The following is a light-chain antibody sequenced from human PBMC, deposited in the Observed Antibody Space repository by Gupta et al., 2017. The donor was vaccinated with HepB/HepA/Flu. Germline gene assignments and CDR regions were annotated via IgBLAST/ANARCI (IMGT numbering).Light chain of an antibody. CDR1: SSNIGAGYD. J-gene: IGLJ3*02. V-gene: IGLV1-40*01. CDR2: GNS. CDR3: QSYDSSLSGWV. Sequence: QSVLTQPPSVSGPPAQSVPIPCTGRSSNIGAGYDVHWYQQLPETAPKLLIYGNSNRPSGVPDRFSGSKSGTSASLAITGLQAEDEADYYCQSYDSSLSGWVFGGGTKLTVL.